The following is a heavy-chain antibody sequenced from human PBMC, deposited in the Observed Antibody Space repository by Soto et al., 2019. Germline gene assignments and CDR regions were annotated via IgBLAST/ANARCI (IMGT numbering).Heavy chain of an antibody. J-gene: IGHJ4*02. Sequence: PSETLSLTCTVSGDSLRSSYHYWGWIRQSPGKGLEWIGSIYYTGNTYYNPSLKSRVSISVDMATNEISLRLRAESVADTAVYYCVRVEMYAGEFPPNFDRWGQGALVTVSS. D-gene: IGHD2-8*01. V-gene: IGHV4-39*01. CDR2: IYYTGNT. CDR3: VRVEMYAGEFPPNFDR. CDR1: GDSLRSSYHY.